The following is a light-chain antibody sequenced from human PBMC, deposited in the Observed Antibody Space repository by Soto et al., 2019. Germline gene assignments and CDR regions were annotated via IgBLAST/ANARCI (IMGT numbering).Light chain of an antibody. CDR2: NVS. Sequence: QSVLTQPASVSGSPGQSITISCTGTSSDVGGYNYVSWYQQHPGKAPKLMIYNVSNRPSGVSNRFSGSKSGNTASLTISGLQAVDGADYYCSSYTTRSRVFGTGTKVTVL. V-gene: IGLV2-14*01. CDR1: SSDVGGYNY. J-gene: IGLJ1*01. CDR3: SSYTTRSRV.